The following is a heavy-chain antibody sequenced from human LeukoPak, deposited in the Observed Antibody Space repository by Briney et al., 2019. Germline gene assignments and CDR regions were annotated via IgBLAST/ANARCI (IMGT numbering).Heavy chain of an antibody. V-gene: IGHV4-39*01. CDR3: ARHGAMIPDPFDY. CDR2: IYYSGST. D-gene: IGHD3-16*01. CDR1: GGSISSSSYY. Sequence: SETLSLTCTVSGGSISSSSYYWGWIRQPPGKGLEWIGSIYYSGSTYYNPSLKSRVTISVDTSKNQFSLKLSSVTAADTAVYCCARHGAMIPDPFDYWGQGTLVTVSS. J-gene: IGHJ4*02.